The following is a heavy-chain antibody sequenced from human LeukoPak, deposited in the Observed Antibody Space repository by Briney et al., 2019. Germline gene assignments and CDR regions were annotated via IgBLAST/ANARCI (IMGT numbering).Heavy chain of an antibody. CDR3: ARVLQVGDTAMVNAFDI. Sequence: SETLSLTCAVYGGSFSGYYWSWIRQPPGKGLEWIGEINHSGSTNYNPSLKSRVTISVDTSKNQFSLKLSSVTAADTAVYYCARVLQVGDTAMVNAFDIWGQGTMVTVSS. D-gene: IGHD5-18*01. J-gene: IGHJ3*02. CDR1: GGSFSGYY. CDR2: INHSGST. V-gene: IGHV4-34*01.